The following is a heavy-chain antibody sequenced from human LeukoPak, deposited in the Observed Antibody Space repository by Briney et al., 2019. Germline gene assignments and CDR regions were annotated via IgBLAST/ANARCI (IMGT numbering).Heavy chain of an antibody. V-gene: IGHV4-34*01. CDR1: GGSFSGYY. J-gene: IGHJ4*02. CDR2: INHSGST. Sequence: SETLSLTCAVYGGSFSGYYWSWIRQPSGKGLEWIGEINHSGSTNYNPSLKSRVTISVDTSKNQFSLKLSSVTAADTAVYYCAREYSSGWYIDYWGQGTLVTVSS. D-gene: IGHD6-19*01. CDR3: AREYSSGWYIDY.